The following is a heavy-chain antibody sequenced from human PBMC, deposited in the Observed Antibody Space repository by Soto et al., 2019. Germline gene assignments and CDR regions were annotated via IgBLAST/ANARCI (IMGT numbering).Heavy chain of an antibody. CDR2: IIPIFGTA. CDR1: GGTFSSYA. J-gene: IGHJ6*02. CDR3: ARDSYCSSTSCERTDYYYGMDV. D-gene: IGHD2-2*01. V-gene: IGHV1-69*13. Sequence: SVKVSCKASGGTFSSYAISWVRQAPGQGLEWMGGIIPIFGTANYAQKFQGRVTITADESTSTAYMELSSLRSEDTAVYYCARDSYCSSTSCERTDYYYGMDVWGQGTTVTVSS.